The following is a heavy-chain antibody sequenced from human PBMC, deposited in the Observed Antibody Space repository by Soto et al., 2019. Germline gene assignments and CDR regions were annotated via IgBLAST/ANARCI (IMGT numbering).Heavy chain of an antibody. V-gene: IGHV3-23*01. Sequence: GGALRLSCAASGFTFSSYAMSWVRQAPGKGLEWVSAISGSGGSTYYADSVKGRFTISRDNSKNTLYLQMNSLRAEDTAVYYCAKGSPDTYRRIRFDYRGQGTLVTVSS. CDR1: GFTFSSYA. J-gene: IGHJ4*02. CDR3: AKGSPDTYRRIRFDY. D-gene: IGHD5-18*01. CDR2: ISGSGGST.